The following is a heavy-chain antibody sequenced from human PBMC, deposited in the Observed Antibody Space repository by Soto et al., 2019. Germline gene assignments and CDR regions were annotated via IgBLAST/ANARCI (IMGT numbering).Heavy chain of an antibody. V-gene: IGHV1-3*01. Sequence: QVQLVQSGAEVKKPGASVKVSCKASGYTFTSYAMHWVRQAPGQRLEWMGWINAGNGNTKYSQKFQGRVTITRDTSASSAYMKRSSLRSEVTAVHYCARAHFDILTVYSLHSLDPWGQGNLVTVSS. CDR2: INAGNGNT. CDR1: GYTFTSYA. CDR3: ARAHFDILTVYSLHSLDP. J-gene: IGHJ5*02. D-gene: IGHD3-9*01.